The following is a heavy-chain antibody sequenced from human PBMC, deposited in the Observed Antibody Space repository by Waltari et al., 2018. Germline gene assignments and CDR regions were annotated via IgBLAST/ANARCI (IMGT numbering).Heavy chain of an antibody. V-gene: IGHV4-59*01. Sequence: QVQLQESGPGLVKPSETLSLTCTVSGGSISSYYWSWIRQPPGKGLEWIGYIYYSGSTNSNPPLKRRVTISVDTSKNQFSLKLSSVTAADTAVYYCARVYKAGATLWWFDPWGQGTLVTVSS. D-gene: IGHD1-26*01. CDR1: GGSISSYY. CDR2: IYYSGST. J-gene: IGHJ5*02. CDR3: ARVYKAGATLWWFDP.